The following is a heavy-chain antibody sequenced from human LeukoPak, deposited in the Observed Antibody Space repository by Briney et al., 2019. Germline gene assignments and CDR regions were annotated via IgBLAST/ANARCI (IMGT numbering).Heavy chain of an antibody. V-gene: IGHV1-69*05. Sequence: SVKVSCKASGGTFISYAISWVRQAPGQGLEWMGGIIPIFGTANYAQKFRGRVTITTDESTSTAYMELSSLRSEDTAVYYYASWVAGLKFDPWGQGTLVTVSS. CDR1: GGTFISYA. D-gene: IGHD6-19*01. J-gene: IGHJ5*02. CDR2: IIPIFGTA. CDR3: ASWVAGLKFDP.